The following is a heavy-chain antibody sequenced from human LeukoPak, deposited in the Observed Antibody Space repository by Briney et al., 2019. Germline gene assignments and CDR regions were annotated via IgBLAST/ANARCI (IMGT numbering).Heavy chain of an antibody. CDR2: INPSGGST. D-gene: IGHD3-3*01. V-gene: IGHV1-46*01. CDR3: ARGRHLTLFGVSPNWFDP. CDR1: GYTFTSYY. Sequence: GASVKVSCKASGYTFTSYYMHWVRQAPGQGLEWMGIINPSGGSTSYAQKFQGRVTMTRDTPTSTVYMELSSLRSEDTAVYYCARGRHLTLFGVSPNWFDPWGQGTLVTVSS. J-gene: IGHJ5*02.